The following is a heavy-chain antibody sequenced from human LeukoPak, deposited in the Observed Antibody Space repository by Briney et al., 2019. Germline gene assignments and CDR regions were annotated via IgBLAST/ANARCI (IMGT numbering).Heavy chain of an antibody. J-gene: IGHJ4*02. CDR3: ARGLHPYCSSTSCYDDY. CDR2: ISYDGSNK. V-gene: IGHV3-30-3*01. D-gene: IGHD2-2*01. Sequence: GRSLRLSCAASGFTFSSYAMHWVRQAPGKGLEWVAVISYDGSNKYYADSVKGRFTISRDNSKNTLYLQMNSLRAEDTAVYYCARGLHPYCSSTSCYDDYWGQGTLVTVSS. CDR1: GFTFSSYA.